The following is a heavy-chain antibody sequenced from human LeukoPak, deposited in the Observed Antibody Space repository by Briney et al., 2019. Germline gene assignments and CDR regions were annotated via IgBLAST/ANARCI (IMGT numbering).Heavy chain of an antibody. J-gene: IGHJ4*02. D-gene: IGHD6-13*01. V-gene: IGHV3-21*01. CDR3: ARGRRIAAAGLYYFDY. Sequence: GGSLRLSCAASGFTFSSYSMNWVRQAPGKGLEWVSSISSSSSYIYYADSVKGRFTISRDNAKNSLYLQMNSLRAEDTAVYYCARGRRIAAAGLYYFDYWGQGTLVT. CDR1: GFTFSSYS. CDR2: ISSSSSYI.